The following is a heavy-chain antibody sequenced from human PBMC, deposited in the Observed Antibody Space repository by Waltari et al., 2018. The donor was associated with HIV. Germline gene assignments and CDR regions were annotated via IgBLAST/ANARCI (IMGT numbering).Heavy chain of an antibody. CDR2: VVPLFGTP. CDR1: GHRFSSYM. V-gene: IGHV1-69*06. D-gene: IGHD2-21*01. J-gene: IGHJ6*02. Sequence: QLQLLQSGPEVQTPGSSVRLSCTSMGHRFSSYMINWVRQVTGQRLEWVGGVVPLFGTPDYSPKCQGRVTITVDKSTATTFLEVRSLRPDDTALYFCARDHTYVPSDPETYYGMDVWGQGTTVTVSS. CDR3: ARDHTYVPSDPETYYGMDV.